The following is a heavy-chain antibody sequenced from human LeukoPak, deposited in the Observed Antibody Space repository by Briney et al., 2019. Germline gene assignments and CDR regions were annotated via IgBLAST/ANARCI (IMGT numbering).Heavy chain of an antibody. CDR1: GFTFSSYW. CDR2: ISSSSSSYI. CDR3: AREHSGYDFPGRDYYYMDV. J-gene: IGHJ6*03. Sequence: GGSLRLSCAASGFTFSSYWMHWVRQAPGKGLVWVSSISSSSSSYIYYADSVKGRFTISRDNAKNSLYLQMNSLRAEDTAVYYCAREHSGYDFPGRDYYYMDVWGKGTTVTVSS. V-gene: IGHV3-21*01. D-gene: IGHD5-12*01.